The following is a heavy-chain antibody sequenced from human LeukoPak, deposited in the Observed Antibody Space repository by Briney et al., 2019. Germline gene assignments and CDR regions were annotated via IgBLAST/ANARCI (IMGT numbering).Heavy chain of an antibody. CDR3: ANLARTAVVTLDY. CDR2: IRYDGSNK. V-gene: IGHV3-30*02. Sequence: GGSLRLSCAASGFSFSSYGMHWVRQAPGKGLEWVAFIRYDGSNKYYADSVKGRFTISRDNSKNTLYLQMNSLRAEDTAVYYCANLARTAVVTLDYWGQGTLVIVSS. J-gene: IGHJ4*02. CDR1: GFSFSSYG. D-gene: IGHD4-23*01.